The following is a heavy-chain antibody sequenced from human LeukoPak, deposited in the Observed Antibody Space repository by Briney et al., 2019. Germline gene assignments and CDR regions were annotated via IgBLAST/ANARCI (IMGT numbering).Heavy chain of an antibody. CDR1: GFIFSNYA. V-gene: IGHV3-23*01. CDR3: AKAKTPSCYAALDY. Sequence: GGSLRLSCAASGFIFSNYAMSWVRQAPGKGLEWGSVISGSGGNTYYADSVKGRFTISRDNSKNTLYLQMNSLRAEDTAVYYCAKAKTPSCYAALDYWGQGTLVTVSS. CDR2: ISGSGGNT. D-gene: IGHD2-2*01. J-gene: IGHJ4*02.